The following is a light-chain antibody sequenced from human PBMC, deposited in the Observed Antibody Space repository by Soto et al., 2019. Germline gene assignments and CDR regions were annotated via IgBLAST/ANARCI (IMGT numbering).Light chain of an antibody. CDR3: QRGDT. CDR2: DTS. CDR1: QSVGSN. J-gene: IGKJ5*01. Sequence: DILLTQSPPTLSLSPGETATLSFRASQSVGSNLAWYQQKPGQAPRLLIYDTSNRATGIPARFSGSGSGTDFTLTISSLEPEDFAVYYCQRGDTFGQGTRLEIK. V-gene: IGKV3-11*01.